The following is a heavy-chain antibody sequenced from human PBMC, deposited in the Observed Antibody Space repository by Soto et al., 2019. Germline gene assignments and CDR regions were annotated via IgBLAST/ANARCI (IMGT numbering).Heavy chain of an antibody. V-gene: IGHV1-69*13. D-gene: IGHD3-22*01. CDR2: IIPIFGTA. J-gene: IGHJ1*01. CDR1: GGTFSSYA. CDR3: ARYYYDSSGYYLPGP. Sequence: GASVKVSCKASGGTFSSYAISWVRQAPGQGLEWMGGIIPIFGTANYAQKFQGRVTITADESTSTAYMELSSLRSEDTAVYYCARYYYDSSGYYLPGPWGQGTLVTVSS.